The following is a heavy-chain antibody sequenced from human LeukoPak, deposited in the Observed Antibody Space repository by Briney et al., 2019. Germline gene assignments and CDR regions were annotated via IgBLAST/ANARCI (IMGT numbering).Heavy chain of an antibody. J-gene: IGHJ4*02. Sequence: PGRSLRLSCLSSGFTFSSYGMHWVRQAPGKGLEWVAFIWYDGSNKYYADSVKGRFTISRDNSENTLYLQMSSLRAEDTALYYCARDSGYGYNTFPTADYWGQGILVTASS. V-gene: IGHV3-33*01. CDR1: GFTFSSYG. CDR3: ARDSGYGYNTFPTADY. D-gene: IGHD5-24*01. CDR2: IWYDGSNK.